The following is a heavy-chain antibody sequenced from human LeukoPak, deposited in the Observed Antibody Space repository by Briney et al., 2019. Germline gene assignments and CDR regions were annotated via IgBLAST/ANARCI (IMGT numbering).Heavy chain of an antibody. V-gene: IGHV4-34*01. Sequence: SETLSLTCAVYGGSFSGYYWSWIRQPPRKGLEWIGEINHSGSTNYNPSLKSRVTISVDTSKNQFSLNLSSVTAADTAIYYCARLGGATSPFGYWGQGTLVTVSS. D-gene: IGHD1-26*01. CDR1: GGSFSGYY. J-gene: IGHJ4*02. CDR2: INHSGST. CDR3: ARLGGATSPFGY.